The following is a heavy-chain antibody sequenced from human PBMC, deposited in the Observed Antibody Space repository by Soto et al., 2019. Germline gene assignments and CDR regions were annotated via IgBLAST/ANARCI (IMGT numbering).Heavy chain of an antibody. CDR2: TYYKSKWNN. Sequence: QTLSLTCAISGDSVSSNSAAWNRIRQSPSRGLEWLGRTYYKSKWNNDYALSVKSRITINPDTSKNQFSLHLYSVTPEDTAVYYCTGITWFRGMDVWGQGTPVAVS. J-gene: IGHJ6*02. V-gene: IGHV6-1*01. D-gene: IGHD3-10*01. CDR1: GDSVSSNSAA. CDR3: TGITWFRGMDV.